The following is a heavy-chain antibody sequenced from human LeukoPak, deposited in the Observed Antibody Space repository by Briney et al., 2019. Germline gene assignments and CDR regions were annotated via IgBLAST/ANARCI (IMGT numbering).Heavy chain of an antibody. V-gene: IGHV4-39*01. J-gene: IGHJ4*02. D-gene: IGHD3-10*01. CDR2: IYYSGST. CDR3: ARGSNLLRTLDY. Sequence: PSETLSPTCTVSGGSISSSSYYWGWIRQPPGKGLAWLGSIYYSGSTYYNPSLKSRVTISVDTPKSQFSLKLSSVTAADTAVYYCARGSNLLRTLDYWGQGTLVTVSS. CDR1: GGSISSSSYY.